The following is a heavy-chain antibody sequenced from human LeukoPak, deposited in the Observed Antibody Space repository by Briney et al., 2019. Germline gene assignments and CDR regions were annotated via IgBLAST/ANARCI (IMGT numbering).Heavy chain of an antibody. Sequence: ASVKVSCKASGYTFTSYDINWVRQATGQGLEWMGWMSPNSGNTGYAQKFQGRVTMTRNTSISTAYMELSSLRSEDTAVYYCARSDSNYEANWFDPWGQGTLVTVSS. CDR1: GYTFTSYD. D-gene: IGHD4-11*01. V-gene: IGHV1-8*01. CDR3: ARSDSNYEANWFDP. J-gene: IGHJ5*02. CDR2: MSPNSGNT.